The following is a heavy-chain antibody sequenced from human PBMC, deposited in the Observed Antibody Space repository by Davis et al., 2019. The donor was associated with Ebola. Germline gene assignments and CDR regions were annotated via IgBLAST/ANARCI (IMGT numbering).Heavy chain of an antibody. CDR3: AKYRAPGASRLFDY. D-gene: IGHD2-2*01. CDR1: GFTFPSFS. CDR2: IGGGADT. Sequence: PGGSLRLSCAASGFTFPSFSMTWVRQAPGKGLEWVSTIGGGADTHYADSVRGRFTISRDTSENTLYLQMNSLTVEDTAIYFCAKYRAPGASRLFDYWGQGTLVTVSS. V-gene: IGHV3-23*01. J-gene: IGHJ4*02.